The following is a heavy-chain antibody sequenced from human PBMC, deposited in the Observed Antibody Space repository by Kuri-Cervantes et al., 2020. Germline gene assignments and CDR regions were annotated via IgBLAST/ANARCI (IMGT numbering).Heavy chain of an antibody. D-gene: IGHD6-19*01. CDR2: IWYDGSNK. CDR3: ARENTKITIAVAGINYYYGMDV. Sequence: GSLRLSLAASGFTFSSYCMHWVRQAPGKGLEWVALIWYDGSNKYYADSVKGRFTISRDNSKNTLYLQMNSLRAEDTAVYYCARENTKITIAVAGINYYYGMDVWGQGTTVTVSS. V-gene: IGHV3-30*02. J-gene: IGHJ6*02. CDR1: GFTFSSYC.